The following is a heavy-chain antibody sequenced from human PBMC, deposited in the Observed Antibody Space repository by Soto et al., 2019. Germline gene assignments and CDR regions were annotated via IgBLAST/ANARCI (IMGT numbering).Heavy chain of an antibody. CDR1: GFTVSNNY. CDR2: AYSDGST. J-gene: IGHJ4*02. Sequence: EVQLVESGGGLIQPGGSLSFSCAASGFTVSNNYMSWVRQAPGKGLEWVSVAYSDGSTYYADSVKGRFTISRDNSKNTVYLQMNSLRAEDTAVYYCARGATVVTPKSDDYWGQGTLVTVSS. D-gene: IGHD4-17*01. CDR3: ARGATVVTPKSDDY. V-gene: IGHV3-53*01.